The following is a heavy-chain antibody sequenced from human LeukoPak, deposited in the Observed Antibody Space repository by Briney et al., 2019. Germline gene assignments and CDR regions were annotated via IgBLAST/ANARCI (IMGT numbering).Heavy chain of an antibody. V-gene: IGHV3-33*01. J-gene: IGHJ4*02. Sequence: GRSLRLSCAASGFTFSSYGIDWVRQTPGKGLEGVAVIWYDGSNKYYADSVKGRFIISRDNSKNTVSLQMNSLRVEDTAVYYCARLGSGWSFDFWGQGTLVAVSS. CDR3: ARLGSGWSFDF. D-gene: IGHD6-19*01. CDR1: GFTFSSYG. CDR2: IWYDGSNK.